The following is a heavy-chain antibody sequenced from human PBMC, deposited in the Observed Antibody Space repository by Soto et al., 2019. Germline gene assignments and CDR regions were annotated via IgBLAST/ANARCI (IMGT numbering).Heavy chain of an antibody. Sequence: QVQLVQSGAEVKKPGSSVKVSCKASGGTFSSYTISWVRQAPGQGLEWMGRIIPILGIANYAQKFQGRVTITADKSTSTAYMELSSVRSEDTAVYYCARVERSSWDYYYYYGMDVWGQGTTVTVSS. J-gene: IGHJ6*02. CDR1: GGTFSSYT. V-gene: IGHV1-69*02. CDR3: ARVERSSWDYYYYYGMDV. CDR2: IIPILGIA. D-gene: IGHD6-13*01.